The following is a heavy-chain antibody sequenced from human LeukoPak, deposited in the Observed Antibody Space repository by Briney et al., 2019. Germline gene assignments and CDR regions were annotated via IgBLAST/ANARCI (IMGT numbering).Heavy chain of an antibody. CDR1: GFTFSSYA. J-gene: IGHJ4*02. Sequence: PGRSLRLSCAASGFTFSSYAMHWVRQPPGKGLEWIGSIYYSGNTYYSPSLMSRVTISVDTSKNQFSLILRSVTAADTAVYYCARAGNIRFDYWGQGTLVTVSS. D-gene: IGHD2/OR15-2a*01. CDR3: ARAGNIRFDY. V-gene: IGHV4-39*07. CDR2: IYYSGNT.